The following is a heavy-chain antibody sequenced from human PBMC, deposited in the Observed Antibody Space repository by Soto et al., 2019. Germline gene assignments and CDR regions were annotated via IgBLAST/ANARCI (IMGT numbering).Heavy chain of an antibody. CDR1: GFTFSSSA. CDR3: AKSLNINWKNWFDP. V-gene: IGHV3-23*01. D-gene: IGHD1-1*01. J-gene: IGHJ5*02. CDR2: ISDSGGRT. Sequence: EEQLLESGGGSVQPGESLRLSCAASGFTFSSSAMNWVRQAPGKGLEWVSIISDSGGRTYYADSVRGRFTISRDNSKNTLYLQMNSLRAEDTAVYYCAKSLNINWKNWFDPWGQGTLVTVSS.